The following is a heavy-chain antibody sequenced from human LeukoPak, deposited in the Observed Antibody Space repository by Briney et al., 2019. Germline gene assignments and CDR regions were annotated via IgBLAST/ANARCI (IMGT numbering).Heavy chain of an antibody. CDR1: GGSMSIYY. V-gene: IGHV4-59*01. CDR3: ASLSRVAGTFSEFLF. J-gene: IGHJ4*02. D-gene: IGHD2-15*01. Sequence: SETLSLTCSVAGGSMSIYYWGWIRQPPGKGLEWIGYVSYSGSTNYNPSLKSRVTISVDTSKNQFSLKLSSVTAADTAVYYCASLSRVAGTFSEFLFWGQGTLVTVSS. CDR2: VSYSGST.